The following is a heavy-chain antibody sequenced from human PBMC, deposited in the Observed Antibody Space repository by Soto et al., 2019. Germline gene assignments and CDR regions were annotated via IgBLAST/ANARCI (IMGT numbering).Heavy chain of an antibody. J-gene: IGHJ5*02. V-gene: IGHV4-39*01. CDR2: IYYSGST. CDR1: GGSISSSSYY. Sequence: QLQLQESGPGLVKPSETLSLTCTVSGGSISSSSYYWGWIRQPPGKGLEWIGSIYYSGSTYYNPSLKSRVTISVDTSKNQFTLKLSAVAPADAAVYYCARHHWDIVVVPAAPRLLGFGPWGHGTLVTVSS. D-gene: IGHD2-2*01. CDR3: ARHHWDIVVVPAAPRLLGFGP.